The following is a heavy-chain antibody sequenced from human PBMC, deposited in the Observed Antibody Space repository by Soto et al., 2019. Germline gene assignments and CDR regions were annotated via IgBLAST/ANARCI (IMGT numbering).Heavy chain of an antibody. CDR1: GFTFSNYG. CDR2: ISDDGDKR. V-gene: IGHV3-30*18. D-gene: IGHD1-26*01. Sequence: GGSLRLSCVGSGFTFSNYGMHWVRQPPGKGLEWVALISDDGDKRYYADSVRGRLIISRDNSKDTLYLQMTSLGPDDTAVYFCAKARVRIVGANSFDYWGQGTPVTVSS. CDR3: AKARVRIVGANSFDY. J-gene: IGHJ4*02.